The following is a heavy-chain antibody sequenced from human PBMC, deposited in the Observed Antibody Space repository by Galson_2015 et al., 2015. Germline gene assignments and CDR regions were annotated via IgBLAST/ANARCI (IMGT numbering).Heavy chain of an antibody. V-gene: IGHV5-51*01. CDR2: IYPGDSDT. CDR1: GYSFTSYW. J-gene: IGHJ4*02. Sequence: QSGAEVKKPGESLKISCKGSGYSFTSYWIGWVRQMPGKGLEWMGIIYPGDSDTRYSPSFQGQVTISADKSISTAYLQWSSLKASDTAMYYCARSLRYFDWLSGYFDYWGQGTLVTVSS. D-gene: IGHD3-9*01. CDR3: ARSLRYFDWLSGYFDY.